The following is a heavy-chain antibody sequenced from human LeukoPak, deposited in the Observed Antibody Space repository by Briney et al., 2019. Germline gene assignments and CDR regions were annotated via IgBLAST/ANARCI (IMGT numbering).Heavy chain of an antibody. J-gene: IGHJ6*02. CDR2: IKQDGSEK. CDR3: ARARRGGGVGYYYGMDV. Sequence: GGSLRLSCAASGFTFSSYWMSWVRQAPGKGLEWVANIKQDGSEKYYVDSAKGRFTISRDNAKNSLYLQMNSLRAEDTAVYYCARARRGGGVGYYYGMDVWGQGTTVTVSS. D-gene: IGHD2-8*02. V-gene: IGHV3-7*01. CDR1: GFTFSSYW.